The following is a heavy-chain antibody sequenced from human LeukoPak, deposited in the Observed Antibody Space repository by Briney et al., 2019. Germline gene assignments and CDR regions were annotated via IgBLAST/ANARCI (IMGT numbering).Heavy chain of an antibody. V-gene: IGHV4-59*01. CDR3: ARHDTSGYYWYYFDY. D-gene: IGHD3-22*01. Sequence: SETLSLTCTVSGGSISTYYWSWIRQTPGKGLEWLGYFFYSGSANYNPSLKSRLTMSVDTSKNQFSLKLSSVTAADTAVYYCARHDTSGYYWYYFDYWGQGSLVTVSS. J-gene: IGHJ4*02. CDR1: GGSISTYY. CDR2: FFYSGSA.